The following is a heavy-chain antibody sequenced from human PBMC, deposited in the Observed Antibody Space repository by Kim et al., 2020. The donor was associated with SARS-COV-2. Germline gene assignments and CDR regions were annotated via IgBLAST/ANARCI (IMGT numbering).Heavy chain of an antibody. J-gene: IGHJ5*02. CDR3: ARDRRGGYAFFDP. V-gene: IGHV4-59*02. D-gene: IGHD5-12*01. Sequence: SETLSLTCTVSGDSVTSNSWSWIRQPPGKGLEWIGYIYYNENTDYNPSLKSRVHISMDTSKNQFSLRLSSLTAADTAVYYCARDRRGGYAFFDPWGQGTLVIVSS. CDR1: GDSVTSNS. CDR2: IYYNENT.